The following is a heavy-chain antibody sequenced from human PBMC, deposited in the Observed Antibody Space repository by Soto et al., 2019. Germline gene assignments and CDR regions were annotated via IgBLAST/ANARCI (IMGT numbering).Heavy chain of an antibody. CDR2: VIPILNVA. CDR3: ARESTSGLDY. Sequence: QVQLVQSGAEVKKPGSSVKVSCQTSGGSFGIYPISWVRQAPGQGLEWVGRVIPILNVANHTQKLHGRLTLTADKSTTTAYMELSSLTSEDTAVYYCARESTSGLDYWGQGTLVTVSS. J-gene: IGHJ4*02. D-gene: IGHD2-2*01. V-gene: IGHV1-69*04. CDR1: GGSFGIYP.